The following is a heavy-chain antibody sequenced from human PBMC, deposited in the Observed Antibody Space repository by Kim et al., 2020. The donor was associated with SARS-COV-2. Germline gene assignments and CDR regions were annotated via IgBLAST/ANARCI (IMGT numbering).Heavy chain of an antibody. D-gene: IGHD6-13*01. J-gene: IGHJ5*02. CDR2: ISTDGTNK. Sequence: GGSLRLSCAASGFTFSTAGMHWIRQAPGKGLEWLAVISTDGTNKYYAYSLKGRFTISRYRSKTTQYLQLHSLSSENTSVYYCSKDPSPYSSSWNWFDPLG. V-gene: IGHV3-30*18. CDR1: GFTFSTAG. CDR3: SKDPSPYSSSWNWFDP.